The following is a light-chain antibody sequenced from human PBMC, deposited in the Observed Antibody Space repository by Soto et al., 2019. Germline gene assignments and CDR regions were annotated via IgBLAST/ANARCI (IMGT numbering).Light chain of an antibody. Sequence: DIQMTQSTSSLSASVGDRVTITCRASQDVSSYLAWFQQKPVKAPKSLIYDASSLQDGVPSKFSGSGEGTDVTLTISSLQPEEFATYYCQQYNSYPLTFGGGTKVEIK. CDR1: QDVSSY. V-gene: IGKV1-16*02. CDR2: DAS. CDR3: QQYNSYPLT. J-gene: IGKJ4*01.